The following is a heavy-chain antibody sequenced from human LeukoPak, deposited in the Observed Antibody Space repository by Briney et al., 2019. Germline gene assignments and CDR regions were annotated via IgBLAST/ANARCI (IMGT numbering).Heavy chain of an antibody. V-gene: IGHV3-7*01. D-gene: IGHD3-22*01. CDR2: IKRDGSEK. Sequence: GGSLRLSCAASGFTFSSYWMSWVRQAPGKGLEWVANIKRDGSEKYYVDSVKGRFTISRDNAKNSLYLQMNSLRAEDTAVYYCARDLWLYDSSGYYFVYWGQGTLVTVSS. CDR1: GFTFSSYW. CDR3: ARDLWLYDSSGYYFVY. J-gene: IGHJ4*02.